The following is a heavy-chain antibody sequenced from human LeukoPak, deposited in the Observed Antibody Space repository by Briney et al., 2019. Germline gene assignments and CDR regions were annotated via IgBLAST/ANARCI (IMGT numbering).Heavy chain of an antibody. V-gene: IGHV4-39*01. CDR3: ARRLDDFVDGEGLHHWFDP. D-gene: IGHD2-15*01. Sequence: PSETLSLTCTVSGDSMSRNVFVWGWIRQTPGKGLEYIGSIGYTGAAHYNPSLKSRVTISIDTSKTQFYLNLKSVTAADTGVYFCARRLDDFVDGEGLHHWFDPWGQGTLVTVSS. CDR1: GDSMSRNVFV. J-gene: IGHJ5*02. CDR2: IGYTGAA.